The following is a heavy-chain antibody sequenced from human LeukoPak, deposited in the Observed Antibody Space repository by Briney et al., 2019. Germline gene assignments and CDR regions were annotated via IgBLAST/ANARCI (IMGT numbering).Heavy chain of an antibody. J-gene: IGHJ4*02. Sequence: GASVKVSCKASGYTFTSYDINWVRQATGQGLEWMGWMNPNSGNTGYAQKFQGRVTMTRNTSISTAYMELSSLRSEDAAVYYCARTGRYCGGDCYSPSFDYWGQGTLVTVSS. CDR2: MNPNSGNT. CDR1: GYTFTSYD. CDR3: ARTGRYCGGDCYSPSFDY. D-gene: IGHD2-21*02. V-gene: IGHV1-8*01.